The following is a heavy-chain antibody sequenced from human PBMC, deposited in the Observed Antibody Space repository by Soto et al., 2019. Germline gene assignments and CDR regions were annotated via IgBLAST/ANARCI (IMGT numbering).Heavy chain of an antibody. D-gene: IGHD3-22*01. J-gene: IGHJ3*02. V-gene: IGHV3-30*18. CDR1: GFTFSSYG. CDR3: AKDREYYDSSGYRLADAFDI. Sequence: GGSLRLSCAASGFTFSSYGMHWVRQAPGKGLEWVAVISYDGSNKYYADSVKGRFTISRDNSKNTLYLQMNSLRAEDTAVYYCAKDREYYDSSGYRLADAFDIWGQGTMVTVS. CDR2: ISYDGSNK.